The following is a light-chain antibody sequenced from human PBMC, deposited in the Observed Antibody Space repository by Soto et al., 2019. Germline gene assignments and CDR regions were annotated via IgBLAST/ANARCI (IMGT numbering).Light chain of an antibody. CDR1: QSVSSYY. V-gene: IGKV3-20*01. J-gene: IGKJ1*01. Sequence: EIELTQSPGTLSLSPGERATLSCRASQSVSSYYLAWYQQKPGQAPRLLIYAASSRATGIPDRFSGGGSGTDFTLTISRLEPEDFAVYYCQQYGSSPWTFGQRTKVDVK. CDR3: QQYGSSPWT. CDR2: AAS.